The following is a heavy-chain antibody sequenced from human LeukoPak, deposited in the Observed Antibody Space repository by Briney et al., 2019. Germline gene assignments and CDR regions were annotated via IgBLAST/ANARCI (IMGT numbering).Heavy chain of an antibody. CDR3: AGGRVWLAFDS. D-gene: IGHD5-18*01. J-gene: IGHJ4*02. CDR1: GGSISSGGYH. CDR2: VYYSGST. V-gene: IGHV4-61*08. Sequence: SETLSLTCSVFGGSISSGGYHWTWIRQPPGKGLEWIAYVYYSGSTNYNPSLKSRVSISVDTSKNQFSLKLSSVTAADTAVYYCAGGRVWLAFDSWGQGTLLAVSS.